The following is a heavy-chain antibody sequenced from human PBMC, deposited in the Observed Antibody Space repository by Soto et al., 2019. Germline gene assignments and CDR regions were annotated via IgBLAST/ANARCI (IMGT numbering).Heavy chain of an antibody. CDR1: GYSISGPSY. CDR3: AKVHVMVAAGSTFDY. Sequence: SETLSLTCSVSGYSISGPSYWAWIRQPPGKGPEWIASIYHGGTTFYNPSLKSRITISVDTSNNQFSLKLTSVTAADTAVYYCAKVHVMVAAGSTFDYWGHGTLVTVSS. J-gene: IGHJ4*01. CDR2: IYHGGTT. D-gene: IGHD6-19*01. V-gene: IGHV4-38-2*02.